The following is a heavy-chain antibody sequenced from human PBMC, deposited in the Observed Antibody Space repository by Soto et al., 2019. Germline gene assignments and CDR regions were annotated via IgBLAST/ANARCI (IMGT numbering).Heavy chain of an antibody. D-gene: IGHD6-13*01. CDR1: GYTFTSYD. CDR3: ARRPRGSRSNYGMDV. J-gene: IGHJ6*02. Sequence: GASLKVSCKASGYTFTSYDINWVRQATGQGLEWMGWMNPNSGNTGYAQEFQGRVTMTRNTSISTAYMELSSLRSGDTAVYYCARRPRGSRSNYGMDVWGQGTTVTVSS. V-gene: IGHV1-8*01. CDR2: MNPNSGNT.